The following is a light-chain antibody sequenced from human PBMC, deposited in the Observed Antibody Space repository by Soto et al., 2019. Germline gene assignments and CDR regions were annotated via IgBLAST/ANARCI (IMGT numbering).Light chain of an antibody. CDR3: HQSYSTPTS. Sequence: DSEVTQCRSSVSASEXTRVTITCRASQSISGYLNWYQQKPGKAPKLLIYAASSLQSGVPSRFSGSGSGIDFTLTISSLQAEDFATYNCHQSYSTPTSSGPGTRLEIK. CDR2: AAS. CDR1: QSISGY. J-gene: IGKJ5*01. V-gene: IGKV1-39*01.